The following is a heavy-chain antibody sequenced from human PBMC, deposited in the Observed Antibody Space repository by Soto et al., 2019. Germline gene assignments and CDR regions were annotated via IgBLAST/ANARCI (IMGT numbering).Heavy chain of an antibody. CDR3: ARGLRMGTAYFDY. Sequence: LSLTCAVYGGSFSGYYWSWIRQPPGKGLEWIGEINHSGSTNYNPSLKSRVTISVDTSKNQFSLKLSSVTAADTAVYYCARGLRMGTAYFDYWGQGTLVTVSS. CDR2: INHSGST. V-gene: IGHV4-34*01. D-gene: IGHD2-8*01. J-gene: IGHJ4*02. CDR1: GGSFSGYY.